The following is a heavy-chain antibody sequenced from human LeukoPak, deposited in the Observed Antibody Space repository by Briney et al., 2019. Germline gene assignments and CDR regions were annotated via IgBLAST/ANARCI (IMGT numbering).Heavy chain of an antibody. CDR3: ARDSYRIAAVTAEEDNDY. D-gene: IGHD6-13*01. CDR1: GYTFTGYY. V-gene: IGHV1-2*02. Sequence: GASVKVSCKASGYTFTGYYMHWVRQAPGQGLEWMGWINPNSGGTNYAQKFQGRVTMTRDTSISTAYMELSRLRSDDTAVYYCARDSYRIAAVTAEEDNDYWGQGTLVTVSS. J-gene: IGHJ4*02. CDR2: INPNSGGT.